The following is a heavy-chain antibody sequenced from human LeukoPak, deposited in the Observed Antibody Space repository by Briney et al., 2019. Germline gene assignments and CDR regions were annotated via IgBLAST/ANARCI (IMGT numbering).Heavy chain of an antibody. CDR3: AKARAIVVVIPYLDY. Sequence: PGGSLRLSCAASGFTFSNYMSWVRQAPGKGLEWVSAISGSGGSTYYADSVKGRFTISRDNSKNTLYLQMNSLRAEDTAVYYCAKARAIVVVIPYLDYWGQGTLVTVSS. V-gene: IGHV3-23*01. CDR2: ISGSGGST. D-gene: IGHD3-22*01. J-gene: IGHJ4*02. CDR1: GFTFSNY.